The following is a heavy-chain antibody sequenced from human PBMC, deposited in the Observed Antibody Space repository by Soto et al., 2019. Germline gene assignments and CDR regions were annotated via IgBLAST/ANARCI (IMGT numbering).Heavy chain of an antibody. CDR1: GGTFSSYA. V-gene: IGHV1-69*13. D-gene: IGHD3-22*01. CDR2: IIPIFGTA. CDR3: AREGAYYYDSSGPQPLDY. Sequence: SVKVSCKASGGTFSSYAISWVRQAPGQGLEWTGGIIPIFGTANYAQKFQGRVTITADESTSTAYMELSSLRSEDTAVYYCAREGAYYYDSSGPQPLDYWGQGTLVTVSS. J-gene: IGHJ4*02.